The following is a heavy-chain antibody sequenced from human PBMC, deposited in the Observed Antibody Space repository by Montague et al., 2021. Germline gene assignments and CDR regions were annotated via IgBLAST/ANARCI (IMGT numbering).Heavy chain of an antibody. Sequence: SLRLSCAASGFTFSNSWMNWVRQAPGKGLEWVANINPDGSAKRHVDSVQGRFTISRDNVKNSLHLQMNSLRAEDTAVYYCVSVGEWGQGTLVTVSS. D-gene: IGHD2-21*01. CDR1: GFTFSNSW. CDR3: VSVGE. J-gene: IGHJ4*02. CDR2: INPDGSAK. V-gene: IGHV3-7*01.